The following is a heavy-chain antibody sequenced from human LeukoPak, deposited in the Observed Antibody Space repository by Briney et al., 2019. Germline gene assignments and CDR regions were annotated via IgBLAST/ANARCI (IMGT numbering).Heavy chain of an antibody. V-gene: IGHV3-64*01. J-gene: IGHJ6*03. CDR1: GFTFSSYA. D-gene: IGHD3-10*01. Sequence: GGSLRLSCAASGFTFSSYAMHWVRQAPGKGLEYVSAISSNGGSTYYANSVKGRFTISRDNSKNTLYLQMGSLRAEDMAVYYCARVSGISAYYYYMDVWGKGTTATVSS. CDR3: ARVSGISAYYYYMDV. CDR2: ISSNGGST.